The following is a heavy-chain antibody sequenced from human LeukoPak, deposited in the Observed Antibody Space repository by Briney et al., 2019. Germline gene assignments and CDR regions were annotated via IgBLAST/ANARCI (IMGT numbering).Heavy chain of an antibody. CDR1: GSAFSRSW. CDR2: ISSAGST. CDR3: AKETSSGYFDY. Sequence: PGGSLRLSCAASGSAFSRSWIHWVRQAPGKGLEWVSSISSAGSTFYADSVKGRFTISRDNSKNTLYALYLQMNSLRAEDTAVYYCAKETSSGYFDYWGQGTLVTVSS. V-gene: IGHV3-23*01. D-gene: IGHD6-19*01. J-gene: IGHJ4*02.